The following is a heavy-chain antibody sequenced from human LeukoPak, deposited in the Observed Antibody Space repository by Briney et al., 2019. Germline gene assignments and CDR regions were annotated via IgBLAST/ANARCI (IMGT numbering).Heavy chain of an antibody. CDR3: ARESPRPFYDFWSGYYTYYFDY. CDR2: IYYSGST. V-gene: IGHV4-59*01. Sequence: SETLSLTCTVSGGSISSYYWSWIRQPPGKGLEWIGYIYYSGSTNYNPSLKSRVTISVDMSKNQFSLKLSSVTAADTAVYYCARESPRPFYDFWSGYYTYYFDYWGQGTLVTVSS. CDR1: GGSISSYY. D-gene: IGHD3-3*01. J-gene: IGHJ4*02.